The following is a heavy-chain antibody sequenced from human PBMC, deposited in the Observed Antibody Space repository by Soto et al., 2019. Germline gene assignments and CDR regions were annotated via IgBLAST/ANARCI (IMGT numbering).Heavy chain of an antibody. Sequence: QVELQESGPGLVKPSGTLSLTCAVSGASVSSTYWWSWVRQPPGKGPEWIGEINHRGSANYNPSLKSRVTLXLXIXXSQFSLRLTSVTAADTAVYFCARYNAASGTYYFDYWGRGALVTVSS. J-gene: IGHJ4*02. V-gene: IGHV4-4*02. CDR1: GASVSSTYW. CDR3: ARYNAASGTYYFDY. D-gene: IGHD6-13*01. CDR2: INHRGSA.